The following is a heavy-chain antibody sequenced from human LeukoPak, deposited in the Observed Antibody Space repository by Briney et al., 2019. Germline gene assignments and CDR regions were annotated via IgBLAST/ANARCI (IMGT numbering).Heavy chain of an antibody. CDR2: ITNDGSST. Sequence: GGSLRLSCAASGFTFTNHWMHWVRQVPGKGLVWVARITNDGSSTNYADFVEGRFTISRDNAKNTLYQQMNSLRAEDTAVYYCTRVVVGASGKFDYWGQGTLVTVSS. D-gene: IGHD1-26*01. J-gene: IGHJ4*02. CDR1: GFTFTNHW. V-gene: IGHV3-74*01. CDR3: TRVVVGASGKFDY.